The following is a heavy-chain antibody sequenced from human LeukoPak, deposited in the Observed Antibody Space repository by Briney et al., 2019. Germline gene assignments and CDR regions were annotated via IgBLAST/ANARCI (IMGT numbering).Heavy chain of an antibody. D-gene: IGHD2-2*01. J-gene: IGHJ6*02. CDR1: GYAFTNYG. V-gene: IGHV1-18*04. CDR2: ISTYSGNT. Sequence: GASVKVSCKASGYAFTNYGFSWVRQAPGQGLEWLAWISTYSGNTNYAQLLQGRVTMTSDTSTSTVYMELRSLRSDDTAVYYCARGYCRSTSCHEPPLYGMDVWGQGTTVTVS. CDR3: ARGYCRSTSCHEPPLYGMDV.